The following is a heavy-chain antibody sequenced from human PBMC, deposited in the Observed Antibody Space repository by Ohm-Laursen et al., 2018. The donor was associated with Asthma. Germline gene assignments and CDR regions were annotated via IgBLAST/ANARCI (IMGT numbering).Heavy chain of an antibody. Sequence: RSLRLSCAASGFTFSSYGMHWVRQAPGKGLEWVAVISYDGSNKYYADSVKGRFTISRDNSKNTLYLQMNSLRAEDTAVYYCARDLATDNSSGWYGGFDYWGQGTLVTVSS. V-gene: IGHV3-30*03. CDR3: ARDLATDNSSGWYGGFDY. CDR1: GFTFSSYG. D-gene: IGHD6-19*01. J-gene: IGHJ4*02. CDR2: ISYDGSNK.